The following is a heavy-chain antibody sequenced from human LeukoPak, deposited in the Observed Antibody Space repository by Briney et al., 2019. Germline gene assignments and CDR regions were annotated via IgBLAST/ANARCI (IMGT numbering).Heavy chain of an antibody. CDR1: GDSISSSY. J-gene: IGHJ4*02. CDR2: ISYSGST. V-gene: IGHV4-59*08. CDR3: ARRVTGDLRRFDY. D-gene: IGHD7-27*01. Sequence: PSETLSLTCTVSGDSISSSYWSWIRQPPGKGLEWIGYISYSGSTSSNPSLRSRVTISVDTSKNQFSLRLTSVTAADTAVYFCARRVTGDLRRFDYWGQGTLVTVSS.